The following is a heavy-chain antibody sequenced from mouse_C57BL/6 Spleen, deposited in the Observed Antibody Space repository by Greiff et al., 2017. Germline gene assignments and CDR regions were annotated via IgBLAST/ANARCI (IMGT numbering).Heavy chain of an antibody. Sequence: QVQLQQSGAELVKPGASVKISCKASGYAFSSYWMNWVKQRPGKGLEWIGQIYPGDGDTNYNGKFKGKATLTADKSSSTAYMQLSSLTSEDSAVXFCARSGQDSNWYFDVWGTGTTVTVSS. CDR3: ARSGQDSNWYFDV. V-gene: IGHV1-80*01. J-gene: IGHJ1*03. D-gene: IGHD2-5*01. CDR2: IYPGDGDT. CDR1: GYAFSSYW.